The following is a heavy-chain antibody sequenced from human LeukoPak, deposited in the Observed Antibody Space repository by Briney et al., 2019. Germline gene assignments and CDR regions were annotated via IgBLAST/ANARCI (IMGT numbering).Heavy chain of an antibody. CDR1: GFTFSSYA. Sequence: GGSLRLSCAASGFTFSSYAMHWVRQAPGKGLEWVAVISYDGSNKYYADSVKGRFTISRDNSKNTLYLQMNSLRAEDTAVYYCARDTVVVVVAATFHYRGQGTLVTVSS. J-gene: IGHJ4*02. CDR3: ARDTVVVVVAATFHY. V-gene: IGHV3-30*01. D-gene: IGHD2-15*01. CDR2: ISYDGSNK.